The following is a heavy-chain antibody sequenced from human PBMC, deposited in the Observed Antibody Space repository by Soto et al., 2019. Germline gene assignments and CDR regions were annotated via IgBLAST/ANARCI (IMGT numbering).Heavy chain of an antibody. CDR3: ASGYGSGSYLTF. J-gene: IGHJ4*02. D-gene: IGHD3-10*01. V-gene: IGHV4-59*08. CDR2: IYYSGST. Sequence: SETLSLTCTVSGGSISSYYLSWIRQPPGKGLEWIGYIYYSGSTNYNPSLKSRVTISVDTSKNQFSLKLSSVTAADTAVYYCASGYGSGSYLTFWGQGTLVTVSS. CDR1: GGSISSYY.